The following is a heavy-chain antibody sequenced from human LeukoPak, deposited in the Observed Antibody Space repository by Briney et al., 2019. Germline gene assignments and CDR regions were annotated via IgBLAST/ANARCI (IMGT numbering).Heavy chain of an antibody. Sequence: SETLSLTCTVSGGSISTHYWSWIRQPPGKGLEWIGYVLDSERTKDNPSLKSRATLSADTSKNQFSLRLTSVTAAVSAVYYCATIKRGSIFGYFDFWGQGVLVTVSS. CDR2: VLDSERT. D-gene: IGHD5-18*01. J-gene: IGHJ4*02. V-gene: IGHV4-59*11. CDR3: ATIKRGSIFGYFDF. CDR1: GGSISTHY.